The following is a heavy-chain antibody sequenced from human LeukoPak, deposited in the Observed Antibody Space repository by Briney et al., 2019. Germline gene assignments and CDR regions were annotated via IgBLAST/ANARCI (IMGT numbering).Heavy chain of an antibody. CDR1: GFTFTGYA. J-gene: IGHJ6*03. D-gene: IGHD2-15*01. V-gene: IGHV3-23*01. Sequence: PGGSLRLPCAASGFTFTGYAMTWVRQAPGKGLEWVSTTTGSGGSSYYADSVMGRFTISRDNSKNTLFLQMNGLRAEDTAVYYCAKGVVVVAASYYYMDVWGKGTTVTVSS. CDR3: AKGVVVVAASYYYMDV. CDR2: TTGSGGSS.